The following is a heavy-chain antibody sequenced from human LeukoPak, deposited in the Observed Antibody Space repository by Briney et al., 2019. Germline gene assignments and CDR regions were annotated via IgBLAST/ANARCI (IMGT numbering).Heavy chain of an antibody. Sequence: KPSETLSLTCAVYGGSFSSYYWSWIRQPAGKGLEWIGRIYTSGSTNYNPSLKSRVTMSVDTSKNQFSLKLSSVTAADTAVYYCARVHNGYSGYDLDAFDIWGQGTMVTVSS. CDR2: IYTSGST. V-gene: IGHV4-59*10. CDR1: GGSFSSYY. D-gene: IGHD5-12*01. CDR3: ARVHNGYSGYDLDAFDI. J-gene: IGHJ3*02.